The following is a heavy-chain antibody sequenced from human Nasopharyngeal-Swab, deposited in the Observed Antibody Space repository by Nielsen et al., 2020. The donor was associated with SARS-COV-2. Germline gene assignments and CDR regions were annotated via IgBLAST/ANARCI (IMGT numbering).Heavy chain of an antibody. Sequence: WIRQPPGKDLEWIGYIYYTGSTYCNPSLKSRVTVSVDTSKNQFSLKLTSVTAADTAVYYCARYPSSSWSSYGMDVWGQGTTVTVSS. J-gene: IGHJ6*02. CDR3: ARYPSSSWSSYGMDV. V-gene: IGHV4-31*02. CDR2: IYYTGST. D-gene: IGHD6-13*01.